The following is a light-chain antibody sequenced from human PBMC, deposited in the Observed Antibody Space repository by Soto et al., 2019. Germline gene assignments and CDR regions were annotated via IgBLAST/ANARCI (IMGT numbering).Light chain of an antibody. V-gene: IGKV3-15*01. CDR3: QPYNNWPLT. J-gene: IGKJ4*01. Sequence: EIVMTQSPATLSVSPGERATLSCGASQSVSSNVAWYQQKPGQAPRLLIYDTSTRATGVPARFSGSRSGPEFTLTINSLQSEDFAIYYCQPYNNWPLTFGGGTKVDIK. CDR2: DTS. CDR1: QSVSSN.